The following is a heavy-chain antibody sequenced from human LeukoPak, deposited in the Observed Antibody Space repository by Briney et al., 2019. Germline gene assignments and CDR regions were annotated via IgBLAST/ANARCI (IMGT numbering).Heavy chain of an antibody. CDR1: GYTFTSYD. D-gene: IGHD2-15*01. J-gene: IGHJ5*02. Sequence: ASVKVSCKASGYTFTSYDINWVRQATGQGLEWMGWMNPNRGNTGYAQKFQGRVTMTRNTSISTAYMELSSLRSEDTAVHYCAKGVGSGASNWFDPWGQGTLVTVSS. CDR2: MNPNRGNT. V-gene: IGHV1-8*01. CDR3: AKGVGSGASNWFDP.